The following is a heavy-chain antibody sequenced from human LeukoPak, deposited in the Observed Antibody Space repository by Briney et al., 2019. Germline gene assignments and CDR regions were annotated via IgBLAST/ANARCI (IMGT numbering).Heavy chain of an antibody. CDR1: GFTFSNYE. D-gene: IGHD3-10*01. Sequence: PGGSLRLSCAASGFTFSNYEMNWVRQAPGKGLEWVSYINSSGGNIYYADSVKGRFTISRDNAKNSLYIQMHSLRAEYTAVYYCASRPPPSRGPYDYWGQGTLVTVSS. J-gene: IGHJ4*02. CDR2: INSSGGNI. CDR3: ASRPPPSRGPYDY. V-gene: IGHV3-48*03.